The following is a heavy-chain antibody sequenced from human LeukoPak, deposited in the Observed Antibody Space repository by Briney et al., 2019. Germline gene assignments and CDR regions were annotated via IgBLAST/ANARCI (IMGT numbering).Heavy chain of an antibody. V-gene: IGHV4-39*07. CDR1: GGSISSSSYY. CDR2: IYYSGST. CDR3: ASCRVDYYGSGSYYNNCYFDY. D-gene: IGHD3-10*01. J-gene: IGHJ4*02. Sequence: PSETLSLTCTVSGGSISSSSYYWGWIRQPPGKGLEWIGSIYYSGSTYYNPSLKSRVTISVDTSKNQFSLKLSSVTAADTAVYYCASCRVDYYGSGSYYNNCYFDYWGQGTLVTVSS.